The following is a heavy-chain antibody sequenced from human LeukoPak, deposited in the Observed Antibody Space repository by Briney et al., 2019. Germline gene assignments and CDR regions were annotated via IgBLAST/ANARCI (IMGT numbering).Heavy chain of an antibody. CDR3: ATAANPGREPDVGYHNDRYYYYGMDV. D-gene: IGHD5-12*01. CDR1: GYTFTGYY. J-gene: IGHJ6*02. V-gene: IGHV1-2*06. CDR2: INPNSGGT. Sequence: GASVKVSCKASGYTFTGYYMHWVRQAPGQGLEWMGRINPNSGGTNYAQKFQGRVTMTRDTSISTAYMELSSLRSEDTAVYYCATAANPGREPDVGYHNDRYYYYGMDVWGQGTTVTVSS.